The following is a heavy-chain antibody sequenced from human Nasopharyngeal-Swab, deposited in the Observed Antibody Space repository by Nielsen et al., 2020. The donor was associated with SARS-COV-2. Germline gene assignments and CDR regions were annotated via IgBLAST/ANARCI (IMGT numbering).Heavy chain of an antibody. Sequence: GESLKISCTGFGYSFANYWIGWVRQMPGKGLEWLGSIYPGNSDTRYSPSFQGQVTISADKSMNTAYLQWRSLRASDTAMYFCARRAARDGYNYEVDPWGQGTLVTVSS. CDR2: IYPGNSDT. V-gene: IGHV5-51*01. J-gene: IGHJ5*02. CDR1: GYSFANYW. CDR3: ARRAARDGYNYEVDP. D-gene: IGHD5-24*01.